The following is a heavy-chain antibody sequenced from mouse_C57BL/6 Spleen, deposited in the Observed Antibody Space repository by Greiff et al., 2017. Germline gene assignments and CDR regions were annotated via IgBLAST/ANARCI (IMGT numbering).Heavy chain of an antibody. V-gene: IGHV5-16*01. CDR1: GFTFSDYY. CDR3: AREGTTVVEYFDV. Sequence: EVKLMESEGGLVQPGSSMKLSCTASGFTFSDYYMAWVRQVPEKGLEWVANINYDGSSTYYLDSLKSRFIISRDNAKNILYLQMSSLKSEDTATYYCAREGTTVVEYFDVWGTGTTVTVSS. CDR2: INYDGSST. J-gene: IGHJ1*03. D-gene: IGHD1-1*01.